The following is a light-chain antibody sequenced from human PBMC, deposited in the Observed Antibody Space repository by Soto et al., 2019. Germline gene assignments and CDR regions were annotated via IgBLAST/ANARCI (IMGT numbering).Light chain of an antibody. CDR3: QQYYSYPRT. V-gene: IGKV1-8*01. J-gene: IGKJ1*01. CDR1: QGISSY. CDR2: AAS. Sequence: IRMTQSPSSFSASTGDRVTITCRASQGISSYVAWYQQKPGKAPKLLIYAASTLQSGVPSRFSGSGSGTDFTLTISCLQSEDFATYYCQQYYSYPRTFGQGTKVDIK.